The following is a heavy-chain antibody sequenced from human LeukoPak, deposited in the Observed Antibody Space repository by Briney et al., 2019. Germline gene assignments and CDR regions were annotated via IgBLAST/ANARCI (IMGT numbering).Heavy chain of an antibody. CDR2: INTNTGNP. D-gene: IGHD1-1*01. CDR1: GYTFTSYA. CDR3: ATLTWNRGDYFDY. Sequence: ASVKVSCKAFGYTFTSYAMNWVRQAPGQGLEWMGWINTNTGNPTYAQGFTGRFVFSLDTSVSTAYLQISSLKAEDTAVYYCATLTWNRGDYFDYWGQGTLVTVSS. J-gene: IGHJ4*02. V-gene: IGHV7-4-1*02.